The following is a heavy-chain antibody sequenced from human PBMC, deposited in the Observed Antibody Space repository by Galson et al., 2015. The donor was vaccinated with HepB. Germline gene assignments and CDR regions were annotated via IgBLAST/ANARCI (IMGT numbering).Heavy chain of an antibody. V-gene: IGHV3-43*01. CDR2: ISWDGGST. J-gene: IGHJ4*02. CDR3: AKAKAGSGRWLQNLLDY. Sequence: SLRLSCAASGFTFDDYTMHWVRQAPGKGLGWVSLISWDGGSTYYADSVKGRFTISRDNSKNSLYLQMNSLRTEDTALYYCAKAKAGSGRWLQNLLDYWGQGTLVTVSS. D-gene: IGHD5-24*01. CDR1: GFTFDDYT.